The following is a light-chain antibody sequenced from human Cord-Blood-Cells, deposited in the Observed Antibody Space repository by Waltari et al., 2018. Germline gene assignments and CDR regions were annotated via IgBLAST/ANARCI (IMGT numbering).Light chain of an antibody. CDR1: QSVSSY. CDR3: QQRSNWPPLT. V-gene: IGKV3-11*01. Sequence: ELVLPQSPATLSLSPGERATLSCRASQSVSSYLAWYQQKPGQAPRLRIYDASNRATGIPARFSGSGSGTDFTLTISSLEPEDFAVYYCQQRSNWPPLTFGGGTKVEIK. J-gene: IGKJ4*01. CDR2: DAS.